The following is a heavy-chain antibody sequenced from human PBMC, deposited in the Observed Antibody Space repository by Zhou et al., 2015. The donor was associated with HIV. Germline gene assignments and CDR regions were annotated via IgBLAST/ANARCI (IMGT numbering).Heavy chain of an antibody. D-gene: IGHD3-16*01. J-gene: IGHJ4*02. CDR3: VRGGSALSKPFDL. V-gene: IGHV1-69*01. CDR1: EGTFNIYS. Sequence: QVQLVQSGAQVKRPGSSVRVSCKPSEGTFNIYSLSWVRQAPGQGLEWMGVFLPMYGVRNYAQKFQGRVTITADESRTTAYMELSSLRSEDTGIYFCVRGGSALSKPFDLWGQGTWVTISS. CDR2: FLPMYGVR.